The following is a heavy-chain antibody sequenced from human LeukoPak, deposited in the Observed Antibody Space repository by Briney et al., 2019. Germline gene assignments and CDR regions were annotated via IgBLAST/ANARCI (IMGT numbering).Heavy chain of an antibody. CDR1: GGSISSGGYY. Sequence: PSQTLSLTCTVSGGSISSGGYYWSWIRQHPGKGLEWIGYIYYSGSTYYNPSLKSRVTISVDTSKNQFSLKLSSVTAADTAVYYCARDGHKWEPYYFDYWGQGTLVTVSS. V-gene: IGHV4-31*03. CDR3: ARDGHKWEPYYFDY. CDR2: IYYSGST. D-gene: IGHD1-26*01. J-gene: IGHJ4*02.